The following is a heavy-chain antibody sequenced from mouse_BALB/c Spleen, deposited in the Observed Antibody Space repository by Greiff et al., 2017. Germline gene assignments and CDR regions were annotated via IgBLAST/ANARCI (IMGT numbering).Heavy chain of an antibody. CDR3: ARGYDGLAY. Sequence: QVQLKESGPGLVQPSQSLSITCTVSGFSLTSYGVHWVRQSPGKGLEWLGVIWSGGSTDYNAAFISRLSISKDNSTSQVFFKMNSLQANDTAIYYCARGYDGLAYWGQGTTLTVSS. D-gene: IGHD2-3*01. CDR2: IWSGGST. J-gene: IGHJ2*01. CDR1: GFSLTSYG. V-gene: IGHV2-2*02.